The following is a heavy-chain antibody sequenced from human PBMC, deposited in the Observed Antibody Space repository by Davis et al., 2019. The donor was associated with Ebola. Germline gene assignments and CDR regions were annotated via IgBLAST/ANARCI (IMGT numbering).Heavy chain of an antibody. D-gene: IGHD3-10*01. CDR2: IKQDGSEK. CDR3: ARVGLRGVFVPFDY. CDR1: GFTFSSYA. J-gene: IGHJ4*02. V-gene: IGHV3-7*01. Sequence: GGSLRLSCPASGFTFSSYAMHWVRQAPGKGLEWVANIKQDGSEKYYVDSVKGRFTISRDNAKNSLYLQRNSLRVEDTAVYYCARVGLRGVFVPFDYWGQGTLVTVSP.